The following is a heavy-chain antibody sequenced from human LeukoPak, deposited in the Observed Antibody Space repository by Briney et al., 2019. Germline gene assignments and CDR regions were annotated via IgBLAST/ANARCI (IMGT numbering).Heavy chain of an antibody. J-gene: IGHJ3*02. D-gene: IGHD6-13*01. V-gene: IGHV1-69*01. CDR2: IIPIFGTA. Sequence: GSSVTVSCTASVGTFSSYAISWVRQAPGQGLEWMGGIIPIFGTANYAQKFQGRVTITADESTSTAYMELSSLRSEDTAVYYCARYHRAAGIAAAGTLAFDIWGQGTMVTVSS. CDR3: ARYHRAAGIAAAGTLAFDI. CDR1: VGTFSSYA.